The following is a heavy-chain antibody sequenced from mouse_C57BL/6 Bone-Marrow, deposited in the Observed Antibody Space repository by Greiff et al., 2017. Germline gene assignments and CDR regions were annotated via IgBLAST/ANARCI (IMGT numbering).Heavy chain of an antibody. J-gene: IGHJ3*01. CDR3: TLISTVVASPFAY. V-gene: IGHV14-1*01. CDR2: IDPEDGDT. D-gene: IGHD1-1*01. Sequence: VQLKESGAELVRPGASVKLSCTASGFNIKDYYMHWVKQRPEQGLEWIGRIDPEDGDTEYDPKFQGKATMTADTSSNTAYLHLSSLTSEDSAVYYCTLISTVVASPFAYWGQGTLVTVAA. CDR1: GFNIKDYY.